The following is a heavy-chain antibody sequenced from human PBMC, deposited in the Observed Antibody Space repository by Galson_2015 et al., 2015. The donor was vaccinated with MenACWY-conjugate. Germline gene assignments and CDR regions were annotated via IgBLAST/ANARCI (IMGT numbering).Heavy chain of an antibody. CDR1: GGSISTYY. D-gene: IGHD4-17*01. Sequence: SETLSLTCIVSGGSISTYYWSWIRQPPGKGLEWIGSIYYSGSTNYNPSPKSRVTISVYTSKNQFSLKLTSVTAADTAVYYGARVPVDYRDYVHYGMDVWGQGTTVTVSS. CDR2: IYYSGST. CDR3: ARVPVDYRDYVHYGMDV. V-gene: IGHV4-59*01. J-gene: IGHJ6*02.